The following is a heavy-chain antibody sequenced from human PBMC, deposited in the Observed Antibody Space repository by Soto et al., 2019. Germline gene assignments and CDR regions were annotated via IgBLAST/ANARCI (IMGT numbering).Heavy chain of an antibody. V-gene: IGHV3-53*05. Sequence: GGSLRLSCAASGFTVSTNYMNWFRQAPGNGLEWVSIIYNGGSKYYADSVKGRFTISRDNSKNTLYLQMNSLRAEDTAVYYCARDWRRGVVLSGRASVPLQFDPWGQGTLVTV. J-gene: IGHJ5*02. CDR3: ARDWRRGVVLSGRASVPLQFDP. CDR2: IYNGGSK. CDR1: GFTVSTNY. D-gene: IGHD6-25*01.